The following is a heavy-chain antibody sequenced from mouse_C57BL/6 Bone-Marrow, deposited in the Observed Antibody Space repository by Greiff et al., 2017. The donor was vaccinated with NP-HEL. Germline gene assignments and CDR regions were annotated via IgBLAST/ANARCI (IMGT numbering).Heavy chain of an antibody. V-gene: IGHV14-4*01. CDR1: GFNIKDVY. CDR2: IDPENGDT. CDR3: TTGGSSPYAMDY. J-gene: IGHJ4*01. D-gene: IGHD1-1*01. Sequence: VQLKESRAELVRPGASVKLSCTVSGFNIKDVYMHWVKQRPEQGLEWIGWIDPENGDTEYASKFQGKATITADTSSNTAYLQLSSLTSEDTAVYYCTTGGSSPYAMDYWGQGTSVTVSS.